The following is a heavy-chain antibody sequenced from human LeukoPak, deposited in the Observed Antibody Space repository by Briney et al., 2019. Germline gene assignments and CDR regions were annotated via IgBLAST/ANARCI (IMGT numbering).Heavy chain of an antibody. CDR3: ARDQYGDYDFDY. Sequence: SETLSLTCTVSGASISSYYWSWIRQPPGKGLEWIGYIYYSGITNYNPSLKSRVTISVDTSKNQFSLKLSSVTAADTAVYYCARDQYGDYDFDYWGQGTLVTVSS. V-gene: IGHV4-59*01. J-gene: IGHJ4*02. CDR2: IYYSGIT. CDR1: GASISSYY. D-gene: IGHD4-17*01.